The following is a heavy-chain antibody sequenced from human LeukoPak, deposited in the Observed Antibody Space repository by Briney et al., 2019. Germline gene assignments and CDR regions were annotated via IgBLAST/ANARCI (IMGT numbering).Heavy chain of an antibody. D-gene: IGHD2-15*01. V-gene: IGHV1-2*02. CDR2: INPNSGGT. CDR3: AIYFCSGGSCYHRSPFDY. J-gene: IGHJ4*02. Sequence: ASVKVSCKASGHTFTGYYMHWVRQAPGQGLEWMGWINPNSGGTNYAQKFQGRVTMTRDTSISTAYMELSRLRSDDTAVYYCAIYFCSGGSCYHRSPFDYWGQGTLVTVSS. CDR1: GHTFTGYY.